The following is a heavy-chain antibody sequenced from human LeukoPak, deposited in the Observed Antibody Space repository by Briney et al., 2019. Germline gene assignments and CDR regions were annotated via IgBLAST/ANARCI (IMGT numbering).Heavy chain of an antibody. V-gene: IGHV4-59*01. D-gene: IGHD5-18*01. CDR2: IHYSGST. Sequence: SETLSLTCTVSGGSISSYYWSWIRQPPGKGLEWIGYIHYSGSTNYNPSLKSRVTISVDTSKNQFSLKLSSVTAADTAVYYCARGQKELWPTGGVYAFDIWGQGTMVTVSS. CDR3: ARGQKELWPTGGVYAFDI. CDR1: GGSISSYY. J-gene: IGHJ3*02.